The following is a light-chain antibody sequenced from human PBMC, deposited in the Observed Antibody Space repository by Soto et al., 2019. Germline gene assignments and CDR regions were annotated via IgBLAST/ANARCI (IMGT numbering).Light chain of an antibody. CDR3: QQSYSTPVGT. CDR1: QSISSY. J-gene: IGKJ2*01. CDR2: AAS. V-gene: IGKV1-39*01. Sequence: DIQMTQSPSSLSASVGDRVTITCLASQSISSYLNWYQQKPGKAPKLLIYAASSLQSGVPSRFSGSGSGKDFNLTISSLQPEDFATYYCQQSYSTPVGTFGKGTKVDI.